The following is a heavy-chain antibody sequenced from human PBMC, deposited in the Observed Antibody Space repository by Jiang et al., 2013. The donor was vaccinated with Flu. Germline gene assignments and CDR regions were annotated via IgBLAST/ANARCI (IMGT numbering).Heavy chain of an antibody. CDR2: IYTSGST. V-gene: IGHV4-61*02. CDR3: ARVGDGSDWGAFDI. D-gene: IGHD2-21*02. J-gene: IGHJ3*02. CDR1: GGSISSGSYY. Sequence: GPGLVKPSQTLSLTCTVSGGSISSGSYYWSWIRQPAGKGLEWIGRIYTSGSTNYNPSLKSRVTISVDTSKNQFSLKLSSVTAADTAVYYCARVGDGSDWGAFDIWGQGTMVTVSS.